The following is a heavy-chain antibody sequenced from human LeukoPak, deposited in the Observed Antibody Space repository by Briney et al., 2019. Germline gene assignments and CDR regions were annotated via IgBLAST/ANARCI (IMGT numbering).Heavy chain of an antibody. J-gene: IGHJ3*02. CDR2: ITSSGDRM. V-gene: IGHV3-23*01. CDR1: GFTFGSYA. CDR3: AKGALYGSGSYCTAFDI. Sequence: GGSLRLSCAASGFTFGSYAMTWVRQAPEQGLEWVSTITSSGDRMFYADSVKGRFTISRDNSKNTLYLQVNSLRAGDTALYYCAKGALYGSGSYCTAFDIWGQGTMVTVSS. D-gene: IGHD3-10*01.